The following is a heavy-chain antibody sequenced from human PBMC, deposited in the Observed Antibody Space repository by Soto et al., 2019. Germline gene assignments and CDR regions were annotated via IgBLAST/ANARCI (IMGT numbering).Heavy chain of an antibody. CDR2: IKQDGSEK. CDR1: GFTFSSYW. D-gene: IGHD2-21*01. Sequence: GGSLRLPCAASGFTFSSYWMSWVRQAPGKGLEWVANIKQDGSEKYYVDSVKGRFTISRDDAKNSLYLQMNSLRAEDTAVYYCARDDWKSTLYYYYYYMDVWGKGTTVTVSS. J-gene: IGHJ6*03. CDR3: ARDDWKSTLYYYYYYMDV. V-gene: IGHV3-7*01.